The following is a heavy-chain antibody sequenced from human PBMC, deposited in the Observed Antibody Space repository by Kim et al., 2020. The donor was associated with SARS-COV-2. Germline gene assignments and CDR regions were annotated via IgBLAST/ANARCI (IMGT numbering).Heavy chain of an antibody. CDR2: IYYSGST. J-gene: IGHJ4*02. Sequence: SETLSLTCTVSGGSISSGDYYWSWIRQPPGKGLEWIGYIYYSGSTYYNPSRKSRVTISVDTSKNQFSLKLSSVTAADTAVYYCAREVLRYFGWLSTYFDYWGQGTLVTVSS. CDR1: GGSISSGDYY. CDR3: AREVLRYFGWLSTYFDY. D-gene: IGHD3-9*01. V-gene: IGHV4-30-4*01.